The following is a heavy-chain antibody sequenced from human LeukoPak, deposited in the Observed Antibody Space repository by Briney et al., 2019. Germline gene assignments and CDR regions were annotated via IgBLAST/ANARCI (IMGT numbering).Heavy chain of an antibody. CDR2: INHSGST. V-gene: IGHV4-34*01. CDR3: ARATEKVVVVPAASRGYYYYYMDV. CDR1: GGSFSGYY. Sequence: SETLSLTCAVYGGSFSGYYWSWIRQPPGKGLEWIGEINHSGSTNYNPSLKSRVTISVDTSKDQFSLKLSSVTAADTAVYYCARATEKVVVVPAASRGYYYYYMDVWGKGTTVTVSS. J-gene: IGHJ6*03. D-gene: IGHD2-2*01.